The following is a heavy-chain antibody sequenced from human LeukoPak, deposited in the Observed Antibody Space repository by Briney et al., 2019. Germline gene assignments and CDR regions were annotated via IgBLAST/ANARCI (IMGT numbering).Heavy chain of an antibody. D-gene: IGHD3-9*01. V-gene: IGHV3-7*01. CDR2: IKQDGSEK. Sequence: GGSLRLSCAASGFTFSSYWMSWVRQAPGKGLEWVATIKQDGSEKYYVDSVKGRFTISRDNAKNSLYLQMNSLRAEDTAVYYCASLMVPGYFYWYFDLWGRGTLVTVSS. J-gene: IGHJ2*01. CDR3: ASLMVPGYFYWYFDL. CDR1: GFTFSSYW.